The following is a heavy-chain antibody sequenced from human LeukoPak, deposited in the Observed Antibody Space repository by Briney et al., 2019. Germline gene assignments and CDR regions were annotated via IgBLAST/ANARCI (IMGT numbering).Heavy chain of an antibody. D-gene: IGHD2-15*01. CDR2: INSDGSTT. Sequence: PGGSLRLYCAASEFTFSSYWMHWVRQAPGKGLVWVSRINSDGSTTTYADSVKGRFTISRDNAENTLYLQMNSLRAEDTAVYYCATGSVYGCSGGSCGLNWGQGTLVTVSS. CDR3: ATGSVYGCSGGSCGLN. J-gene: IGHJ4*02. CDR1: EFTFSSYW. V-gene: IGHV3-74*01.